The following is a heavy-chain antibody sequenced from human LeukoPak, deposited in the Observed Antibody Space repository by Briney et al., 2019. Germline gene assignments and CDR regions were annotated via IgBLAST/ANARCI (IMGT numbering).Heavy chain of an antibody. Sequence: GGSLRLSCAASGFTFSSYWMSWVRQAPGKGLEWVAFIRYDGSNKYYADSVKGRFTISRDNSKNTLYLQMNSLRAEDTAVYYCAKDYGQYGGGYYYYMDVWGKGTTVTVSS. CDR1: GFTFSSYW. J-gene: IGHJ6*03. CDR2: IRYDGSNK. V-gene: IGHV3-30*02. CDR3: AKDYGQYGGGYYYYMDV. D-gene: IGHD4-23*01.